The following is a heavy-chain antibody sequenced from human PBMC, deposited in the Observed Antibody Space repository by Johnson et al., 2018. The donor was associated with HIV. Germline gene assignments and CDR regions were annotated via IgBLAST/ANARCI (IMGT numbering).Heavy chain of an antibody. D-gene: IGHD5-24*01. CDR1: GSLFRSYW. CDR3: ARRSGYAFDI. V-gene: IGHV3-7*05. J-gene: IGHJ3*02. Sequence: VQLVESGGGLVLPGRSLRLSCTASGSLFRSYWMSWVRQAPGKGLEWVANIKEDGSEKYYVDSVKGRFTISRDNAKNSLSLQMNSLRVEDTAVYYCARRSGYAFDIWGQGTMVTVSS. CDR2: IKEDGSEK.